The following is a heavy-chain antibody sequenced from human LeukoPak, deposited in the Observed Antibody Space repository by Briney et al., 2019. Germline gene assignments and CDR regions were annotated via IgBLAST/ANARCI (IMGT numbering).Heavy chain of an antibody. V-gene: IGHV4-34*01. D-gene: IGHD3-9*01. Sequence: SQTLSLTSALYSGAFSVNYWSWIRRPPGKGREWSVEINHSGSTNYNRPLNNRVTISVDTSRNQFSLKLSSVTAADSAVYYCARRIRYFAWLPFYYWGQGTLVTVSS. J-gene: IGHJ4*02. CDR2: INHSGST. CDR3: ARRIRYFAWLPFYY. CDR1: SGAFSVNY.